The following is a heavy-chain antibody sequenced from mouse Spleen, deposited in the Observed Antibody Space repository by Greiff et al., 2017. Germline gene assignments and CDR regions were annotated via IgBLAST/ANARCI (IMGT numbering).Heavy chain of an antibody. CDR2: IYPGSGST. V-gene: IGHV1-55*01. Sequence: VQLQQPGAELVKPGTSVKLSCKASGYNFTSYWINWVKLRPGQGLEWIGDIYPGSGSTNYNEKFKSKATLTVDTSSSTAYMQLSSLASEDSALYYCARWTTVALDYWGQGTTLTVSS. CDR1: GYNFTSYW. CDR3: ARWTTVALDY. J-gene: IGHJ2*01. D-gene: IGHD1-1*01.